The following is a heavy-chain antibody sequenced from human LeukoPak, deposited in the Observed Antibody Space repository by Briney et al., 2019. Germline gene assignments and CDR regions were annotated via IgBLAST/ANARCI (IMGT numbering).Heavy chain of an antibody. CDR2: ISSSGNTI. CDR1: GFTFSSYD. Sequence: PGGSLTLSWATSGFTFSSYDMNWVRQAPGKGLEWVSYISSSGNTIYYADSVKGRFTISRDSAKNSLYLQMNSLRVEDTAVYYCARRFGYWGQGTLVTVSS. CDR3: ARRFGY. V-gene: IGHV3-48*03. J-gene: IGHJ4*02.